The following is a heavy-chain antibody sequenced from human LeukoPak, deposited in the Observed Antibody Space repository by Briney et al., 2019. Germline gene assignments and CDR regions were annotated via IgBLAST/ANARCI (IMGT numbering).Heavy chain of an antibody. J-gene: IGHJ4*02. CDR3: ARDGSSSWYKNSGPFDY. V-gene: IGHV3-23*01. CDR1: GFTFSSYA. Sequence: GGSLRLSCAAPGFTFSSYAMSWVRQAPGKGLEWVSAISGSGGSTYYADSVKGRFTISRDNSKNSLYLQMNSLRAEDTAVYYCARDGSSSWYKNSGPFDYWGQGTLVTVSS. CDR2: ISGSGGST. D-gene: IGHD6-13*01.